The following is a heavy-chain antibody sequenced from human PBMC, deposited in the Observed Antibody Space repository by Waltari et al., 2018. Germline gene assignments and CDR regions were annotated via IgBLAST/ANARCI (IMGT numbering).Heavy chain of an antibody. J-gene: IGHJ6*03. D-gene: IGHD5-18*01. CDR1: GGSISSYY. V-gene: IGHV4-4*07. CDR3: ARVNTAMVTPYYYYMDV. Sequence: QVQLQESGPGLVKPLETLSLTCTVPGGSISSYYWSWIRQPAGKGLEWIGRIYTSGSTNYNPSLKSRVTMSVDTSKNQFSLKLSSVTAADTAVYYCARVNTAMVTPYYYYMDVWGKGTTVTVSS. CDR2: IYTSGST.